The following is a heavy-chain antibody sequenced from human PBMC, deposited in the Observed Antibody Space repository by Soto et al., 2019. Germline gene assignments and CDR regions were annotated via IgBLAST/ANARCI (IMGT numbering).Heavy chain of an antibody. CDR3: AIEEWWRVEF. J-gene: IGHJ4*02. Sequence: EVQLAESGGGLVQPGGSLRLSCVASGFTFSRHYMTWVSQAPGKGLESVAKIKPDGSESYYVDSVRGRFTFSRDNAKNSLSMQMNSLRDEDTAVYYCAIEEWWRVEFWGQGTLVTVSS. D-gene: IGHD2-15*01. CDR2: IKPDGSES. V-gene: IGHV3-7*01. CDR1: GFTFSRHY.